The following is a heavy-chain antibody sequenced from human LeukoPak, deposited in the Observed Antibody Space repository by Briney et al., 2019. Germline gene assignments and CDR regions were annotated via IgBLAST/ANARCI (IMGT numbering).Heavy chain of an antibody. CDR1: GGSMSSYY. D-gene: IGHD3-22*01. J-gene: IGHJ3*02. Sequence: SETLSLTCTVSGGSMSSYYWSWIRQPAGKGLEWVGRVYSSGSSNYDPSLKSRLTMSVDTSKNQFSLKLISVTAADTAVYYCARQAYDTGYDAFDIWGQGTMVTVSS. CDR3: ARQAYDTGYDAFDI. CDR2: VYSSGSS. V-gene: IGHV4-4*07.